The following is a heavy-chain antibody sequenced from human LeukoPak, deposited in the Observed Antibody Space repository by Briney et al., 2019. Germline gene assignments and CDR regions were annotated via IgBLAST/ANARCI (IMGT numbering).Heavy chain of an antibody. CDR2: FDPEDGET. J-gene: IGHJ3*02. CDR3: ATWSRPYYYDSSGYFGNAFDI. Sequence: VASVKVSCKVSGYTLTELSMHWVRQAPGKGLEWMGGFDPEDGETIYAQKFQGRVTMTEDTSTDTAYMELSSLRSEDTAVYYCATWSRPYYYDSSGYFGNAFDIWGQGTMVTVSS. V-gene: IGHV1-24*01. D-gene: IGHD3-22*01. CDR1: GYTLTELS.